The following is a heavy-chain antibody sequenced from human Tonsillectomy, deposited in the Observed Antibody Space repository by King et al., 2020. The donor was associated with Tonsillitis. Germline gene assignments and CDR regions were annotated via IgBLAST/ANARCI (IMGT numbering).Heavy chain of an antibody. V-gene: IGHV4-39*02. D-gene: IGHD5-12*01. CDR2: IYYSGST. CDR1: GGSISSSSHY. Sequence: QLQESGPGLVKPSETLSLTCAVSGGSISSSSHYWGWIRQPPGKGLEWIGSIYYSGSTDNNPSLKSRVTRSVATSKKHFSLKLSSVTAADTAVYYCARVYSGYDALDYWGQGTLVTVSS. J-gene: IGHJ4*02. CDR3: ARVYSGYDALDY.